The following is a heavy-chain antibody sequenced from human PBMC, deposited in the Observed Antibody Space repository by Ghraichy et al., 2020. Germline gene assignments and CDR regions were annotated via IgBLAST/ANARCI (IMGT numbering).Heavy chain of an antibody. CDR2: INHSGST. V-gene: IGHV4-34*01. J-gene: IGHJ4*02. CDR3: ARESKDIVVVPAAIRRGDFDY. CDR1: GGSFSGYY. Sequence: SETLSLTCAVYGGSFSGYYWSWIRQPPGKGLEWIGEINHSGSTNYNPSLKSRVTISVDTSKNQFSLKLSSVTAADTAVYYCARESKDIVVVPAAIRRGDFDYWGQGTLVTVSS. D-gene: IGHD2-2*02.